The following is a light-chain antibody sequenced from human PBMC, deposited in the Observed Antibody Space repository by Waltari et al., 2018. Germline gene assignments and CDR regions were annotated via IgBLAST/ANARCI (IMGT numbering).Light chain of an antibody. V-gene: IGKV3-20*01. CDR1: QSVSSSY. Sequence: EIVLTQSPGTLSLSPGERATLSCRASQSVSSSYLAWYQQKPGQAPRLLIYGASSRATGIPDRFSGSGSGTDFTLTISRLEPEDIAVYYGQQYGSSRGTFGQGTKVEIK. CDR3: QQYGSSRGT. CDR2: GAS. J-gene: IGKJ1*01.